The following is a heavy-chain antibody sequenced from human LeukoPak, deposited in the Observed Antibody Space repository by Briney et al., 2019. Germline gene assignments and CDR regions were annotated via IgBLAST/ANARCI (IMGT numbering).Heavy chain of an antibody. CDR1: GFTFSNAW. CDR2: IKSKTDGGTT. V-gene: IGHV3-15*01. J-gene: IGHJ4*02. Sequence: GGSLRLSCAASGFTFSNAWMSWVRQAPGKGLEWVGRIKSKTDGGTTDLAAPVKGRFTISRDDSKNTLYLQMNSLKSEDTAVYYCTTESGYEGLFDYWGQGTPVTVSS. D-gene: IGHD5-12*01. CDR3: TTESGYEGLFDY.